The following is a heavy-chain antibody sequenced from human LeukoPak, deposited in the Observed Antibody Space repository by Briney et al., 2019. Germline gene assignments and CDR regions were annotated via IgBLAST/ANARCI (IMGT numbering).Heavy chain of an antibody. V-gene: IGHV1-46*01. Sequence: ASVKVSCKASGYTFTSYYMHWVRQAPGQGLEWVGIINPSGGSTSYAQKFQGRVTMTRDTSTSTVYVELSSLRSEDTAVYYCARVATTSPFFDYWGQGTLVTVSS. CDR2: INPSGGST. CDR1: GYTFTSYY. D-gene: IGHD1-26*01. CDR3: ARVATTSPFFDY. J-gene: IGHJ4*02.